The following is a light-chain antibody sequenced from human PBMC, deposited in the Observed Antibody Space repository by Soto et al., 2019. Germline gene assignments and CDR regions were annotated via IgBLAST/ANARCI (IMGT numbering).Light chain of an antibody. CDR3: QQYNKWPSFT. Sequence: EIVMTQSPATLSVSPGERATLSCRASQSVDSNLAWYQQKPGQAPRLLIYRASTRATGIPARFSGSGSGTEFTLPVSSLQSEDFAVYYCQQYNKWPSFTFGPGTKVDIK. CDR1: QSVDSN. V-gene: IGKV3-15*01. J-gene: IGKJ3*01. CDR2: RAS.